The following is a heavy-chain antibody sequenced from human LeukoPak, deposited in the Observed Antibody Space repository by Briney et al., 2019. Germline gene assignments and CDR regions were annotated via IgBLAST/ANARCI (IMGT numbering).Heavy chain of an antibody. J-gene: IGHJ4*02. CDR3: ARFEYSSSTDY. CDR2: ISSSSSYI. V-gene: IGHV3-21*01. CDR1: GFTFSSYS. Sequence: GGSLRLSGAASGFTFSSYSMNWVRKAPGKGLEWVSSISSSSSYIYYADSVKGRFTISRDNAKNSLYLQMNSLRAEDTAVYYCARFEYSSSTDYWGQGTLVTVSS. D-gene: IGHD6-6*01.